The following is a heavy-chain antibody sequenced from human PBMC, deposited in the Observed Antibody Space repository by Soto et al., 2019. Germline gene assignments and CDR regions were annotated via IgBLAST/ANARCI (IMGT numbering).Heavy chain of an antibody. Sequence: QVQLVQSGAEVKKPGASVKVSCKASGYTFTSYYMHWVRQAPGQGLEWMGIINPSGGSTSYAQKCQGRVTMTRDTSTSTVYMELSSLRSEDTAVHYCARVYPSDTRYGYVGNNWFDPWGQGTLVTVSS. V-gene: IGHV1-46*03. CDR3: ARVYPSDTRYGYVGNNWFDP. D-gene: IGHD5-18*01. CDR1: GYTFTSYY. CDR2: INPSGGST. J-gene: IGHJ5*02.